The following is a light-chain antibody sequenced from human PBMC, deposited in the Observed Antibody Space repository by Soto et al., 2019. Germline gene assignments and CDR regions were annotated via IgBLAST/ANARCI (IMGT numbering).Light chain of an antibody. J-gene: IGKJ4*01. CDR3: QQSDNWPLLS. V-gene: IGKV3D-15*01. CDR1: QSVSSN. CDR2: GAS. Sequence: EIVLTQSPGTLSLSPGERATLSCRASQSVSSNYLAWYQQKPGQAPRLLIYGASNRATGIPARFSGSGSGTEFTLTISNLQSEDSSIYYCQQSDNWPLLSFGGGTKVDI.